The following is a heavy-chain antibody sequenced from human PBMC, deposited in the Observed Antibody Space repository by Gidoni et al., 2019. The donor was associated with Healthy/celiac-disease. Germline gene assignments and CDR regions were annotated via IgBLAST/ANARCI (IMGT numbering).Heavy chain of an antibody. J-gene: IGHJ6*02. CDR1: GYSFTSYW. CDR3: ARVIAARRFYYYGMDV. D-gene: IGHD6-6*01. CDR2: IDPSDSYT. Sequence: EVPLLHSVAEVKKPAESLRLSCKSSGYSFTSYWISWVRQMPGKGLEWMGRIDPSDSYTNYSPSFQGHVTISADKSISTAYLQWSSLKASDTAMYYCARVIAARRFYYYGMDVWGQGTTVTVSS. V-gene: IGHV5-10-1*03.